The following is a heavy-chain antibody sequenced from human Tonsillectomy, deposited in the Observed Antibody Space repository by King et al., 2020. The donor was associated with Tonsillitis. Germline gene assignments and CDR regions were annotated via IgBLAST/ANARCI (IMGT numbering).Heavy chain of an antibody. CDR1: GFTFRNAW. D-gene: IGHD3-22*01. V-gene: IGHV3-15*01. J-gene: IGHJ4*02. CDR2: IKSKTDGGTS. CDR3: YYYYDSSTYYHFDS. Sequence: VQLVQSGGGLVKPGGSLRLSCAASGFTFRNAWMRWVRQAPGKGLEWVGRIKSKTDGGTSDSAAPVRGRLTISRDDSRNTLYLQMNSLTADDTAVYYCYYYYDSSTYYHFDSWGQGTLVTVSS.